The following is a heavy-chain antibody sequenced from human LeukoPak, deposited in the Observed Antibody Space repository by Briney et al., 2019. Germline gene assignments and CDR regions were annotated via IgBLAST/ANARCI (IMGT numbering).Heavy chain of an antibody. Sequence: GGSLRLSCAASGFTFRSFAMSWVRQAPGKGLEWVSGISDSGGSTYYADSVKGRFTISRDNSKNTLYLQMNSLRAEDTAVYYCAVYGSPDYWGQGTLVTVSS. J-gene: IGHJ4*02. D-gene: IGHD3-10*01. CDR2: ISDSGGST. CDR3: AVYGSPDY. V-gene: IGHV3-23*01. CDR1: GFTFRSFA.